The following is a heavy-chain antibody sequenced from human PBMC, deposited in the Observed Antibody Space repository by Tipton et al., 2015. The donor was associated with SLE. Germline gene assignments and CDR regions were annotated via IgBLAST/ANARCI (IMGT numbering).Heavy chain of an antibody. Sequence: TLSLTCTVSGGSISSGGYWWSWIRQHPEKGLEWIGYIYYSGTSYCIPPLKSRVTISVDTSKNEFSLRLSSVTAADTAVYYCARGRVSSNNYRHVNMDFWGQGTLVTVSS. CDR1: GGSISSGGYW. CDR2: IYYSGTS. V-gene: IGHV4-31*03. J-gene: IGHJ4*02. CDR3: ARGRVSSNNYRHVNMDF. D-gene: IGHD5-24*01.